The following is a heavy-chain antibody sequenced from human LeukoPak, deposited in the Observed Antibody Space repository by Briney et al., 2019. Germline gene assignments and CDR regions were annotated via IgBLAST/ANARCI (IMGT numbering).Heavy chain of an antibody. CDR2: IDHSGST. V-gene: IGHV4-34*01. CDR1: DESFSGYY. Sequence: PSETLSITCAVYDESFSGYYCSWIRQPPRKGLEWIGEIDHSGSTNYNPSLQGRVTITVDTSKNQFSLKVSSVSAADTAVYYCARGNRPYGEHEAFDIWGHGTTVTVSP. CDR3: ARGNRPYGEHEAFDI. J-gene: IGHJ3*02. D-gene: IGHD3-10*01.